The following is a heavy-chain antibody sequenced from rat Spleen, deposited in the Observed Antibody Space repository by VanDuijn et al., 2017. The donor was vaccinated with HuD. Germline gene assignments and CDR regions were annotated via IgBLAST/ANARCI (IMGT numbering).Heavy chain of an antibody. CDR3: TTYSDYGTSPFAY. CDR2: ISTGGGRT. CDR1: GFTFSDYA. V-gene: IGHV5-27*01. J-gene: IGHJ2*01. Sequence: EVQLVESGGGLVQPGRSLKFSCAASGFTFSDYAMAWVRQDPTKGLEWDASISTGGGRTYYPDYVKGRFTISRENAKSTLYLQMCILRSEDTATYYCTTYSDYGTSPFAYWGQGVMVTVSS. D-gene: IGHD1-6*01.